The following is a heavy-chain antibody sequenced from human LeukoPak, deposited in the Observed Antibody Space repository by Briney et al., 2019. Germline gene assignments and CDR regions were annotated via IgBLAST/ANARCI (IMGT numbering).Heavy chain of an antibody. J-gene: IGHJ3*02. Sequence: PSETLSLTCTVSGGSISSYYWSWIRPPPGKGLEWIGYIYYSGSTNYNPSLKSRVTISVDTSKNQFSLKLSSVTAADTAVYYCARDDPYCGGDCYAFDIWGQGTMVTVSS. CDR2: IYYSGST. CDR1: GGSISSYY. V-gene: IGHV4-59*01. D-gene: IGHD2-21*02. CDR3: ARDDPYCGGDCYAFDI.